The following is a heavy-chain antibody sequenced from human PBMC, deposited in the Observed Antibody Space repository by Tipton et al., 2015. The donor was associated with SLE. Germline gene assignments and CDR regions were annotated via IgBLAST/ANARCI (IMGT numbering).Heavy chain of an antibody. Sequence: TLSLTCTVSGGSISSGIYHWSWIRQPAGKGLEWMGYMSVRGNTNFNPSLKSRVTISVDTSRNQFSLQLSSVTAADTAMYYCARVGYYGSGKTWDMDVWGKGTTVTVS. J-gene: IGHJ6*03. CDR3: ARVGYYGSGKTWDMDV. CDR2: MSVRGNT. V-gene: IGHV4-61*10. CDR1: GGSISSGIYH. D-gene: IGHD3-10*01.